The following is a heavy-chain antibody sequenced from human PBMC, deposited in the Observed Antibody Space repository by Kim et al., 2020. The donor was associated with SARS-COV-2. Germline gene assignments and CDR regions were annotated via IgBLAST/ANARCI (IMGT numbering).Heavy chain of an antibody. CDR3: ARGPYGSGEFDY. D-gene: IGHD3-10*01. V-gene: IGHV3-13*01. J-gene: IGHJ4*02. Sequence: YYPGSVKGRLTISREKAKNSLYLQMNSLRAGDTAVYYCARGPYGSGEFDYWGQGTLVTVSS.